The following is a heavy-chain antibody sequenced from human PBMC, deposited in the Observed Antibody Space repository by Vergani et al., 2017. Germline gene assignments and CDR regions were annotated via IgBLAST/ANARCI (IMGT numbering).Heavy chain of an antibody. D-gene: IGHD2-2*01. CDR2: IYSGGST. J-gene: IGHJ4*02. CDR1: GFTVSSNY. Sequence: EVQLVETGGGLIQPGGSLRLSCAASGFTVSSNYMSWVRQAPGKGLEWVSVIYSGGSTYYADSVKGRFTISRDNSKNTLYLQMNSLRAEDTAVYXCARVPINDFLFDYWGQGTLVTVSS. CDR3: ARVPINDFLFDY. V-gene: IGHV3-53*02.